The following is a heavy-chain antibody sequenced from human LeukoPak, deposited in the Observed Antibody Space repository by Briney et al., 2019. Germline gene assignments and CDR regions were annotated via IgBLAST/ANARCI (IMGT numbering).Heavy chain of an antibody. D-gene: IGHD3-22*01. CDR3: AKVGPGYDRSGYYDN. CDR1: GITLSNYG. J-gene: IGHJ4*02. CDR2: ISDGGGSR. Sequence: GGSLRLSCAVSGITLSNYGMSWVRQAPGKGLEWVAGISDGGGSRNYADSVKGRFTISRDNSKNTLDLQMNSLRAEDTAEYYCAKVGPGYDRSGYYDNWGQGTLVTVSS. V-gene: IGHV3-23*01.